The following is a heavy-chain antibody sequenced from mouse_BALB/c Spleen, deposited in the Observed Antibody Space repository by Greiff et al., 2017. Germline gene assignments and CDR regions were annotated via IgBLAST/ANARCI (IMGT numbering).Heavy chain of an antibody. CDR2: IYPGSGST. CDR3: TWLLY. V-gene: IGHV1S22*01. Sequence: LQQPGSELVRPGASVKLSCKASGYTFTSYWMHWVKQRPGQGLEWIGNIYPGSGSTNYDAKFKSKATLTVDTSSSTAYMQLSSLTSEDSAVYYCTWLLYWGQGTTLTVSS. D-gene: IGHD2-3*01. J-gene: IGHJ2*01. CDR1: GYTFTSYW.